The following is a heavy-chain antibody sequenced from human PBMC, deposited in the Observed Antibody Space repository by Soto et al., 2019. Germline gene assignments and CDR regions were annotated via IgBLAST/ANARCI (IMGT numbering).Heavy chain of an antibody. J-gene: IGHJ4*02. CDR3: ARASSWKRNFDY. CDR1: GGSISSYY. D-gene: IGHD6-13*01. Sequence: QVQLQESGPGLVKPSETLSLTCTVSGGSISSYYWSWIRQPPGKGLAWIGYIYYSGSTNDNPSLKGRVPISGDTSKNQFSLKLSSVTAADTAVYYSARASSWKRNFDYWGQGTLVTVSS. V-gene: IGHV4-59*08. CDR2: IYYSGST.